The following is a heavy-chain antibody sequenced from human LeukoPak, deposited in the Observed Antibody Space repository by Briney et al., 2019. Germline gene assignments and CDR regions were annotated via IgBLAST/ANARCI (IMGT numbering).Heavy chain of an antibody. CDR1: GYTFNNYG. CDR3: ARQSYFDGRWDDAFDI. CDR2: ISPYNGNT. J-gene: IGHJ3*02. D-gene: IGHD2-15*01. V-gene: IGHV1-18*01. Sequence: ASVKVSCKASGYTFNNYGISWVRQVPGQGLEWMGWISPYNGNTKFARKFQGRVTVTTETSTSTAYMELRSLRSDDTAVYYCARQSYFDGRWDDAFDIWGQGTMVTVSS.